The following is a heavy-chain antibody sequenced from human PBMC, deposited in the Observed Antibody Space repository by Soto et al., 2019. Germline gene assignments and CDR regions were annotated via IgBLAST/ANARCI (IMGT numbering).Heavy chain of an antibody. V-gene: IGHV1-69*01. CDR2: IIPMFGIG. Sequence: QVQLVQSGAEVKMPGSSVRVSCKASGGSFSKYGISWVRQAPGQGLEWMGGIIPMFGIGNYAEKFLGRVTITANESTSTSHMELSNLRSEDTAVYFCARGYRENSFYAMDVWGQGTTVTVSS. D-gene: IGHD1-26*01. CDR1: GGSFSKYG. J-gene: IGHJ6*02. CDR3: ARGYRENSFYAMDV.